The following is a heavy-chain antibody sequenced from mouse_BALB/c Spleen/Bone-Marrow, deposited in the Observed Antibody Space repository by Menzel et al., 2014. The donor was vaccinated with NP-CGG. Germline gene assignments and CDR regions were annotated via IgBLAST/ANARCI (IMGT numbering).Heavy chain of an antibody. D-gene: IGHD1-1*01. J-gene: IGHJ4*01. CDR2: ISSGGNYT. V-gene: IGHV5-9-4*01. Sequence: ECGGGLVKPGGSLELSCAASGFTFSSYAMSWVRQSPEKRLEWVAEISSGGNYTYYPVTVTGRFTISRDNAKNILYLEMSSLRSDDTAMYYCVRAYGSSYAMDYWGQGTSVTVSS. CDR1: GFTFSSYA. CDR3: VRAYGSSYAMDY.